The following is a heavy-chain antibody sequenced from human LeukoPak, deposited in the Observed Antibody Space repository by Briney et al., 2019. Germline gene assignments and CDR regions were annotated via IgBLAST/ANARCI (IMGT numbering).Heavy chain of an antibody. J-gene: IGHJ4*02. CDR3: AGSDTAGVGEFDY. V-gene: IGHV3-30*04. D-gene: IGHD5-18*01. CDR2: ISYDGSNK. Sequence: GGSLRLSCAASGFTFSSYAMHWVRQAPGKGLEWVAVISYDGSNKYYADSVKGRFTISRDNSKNTLYLQMNSLRAEDTAVYYCAGSDTAGVGEFDYWGQGTLVTVSS. CDR1: GFTFSSYA.